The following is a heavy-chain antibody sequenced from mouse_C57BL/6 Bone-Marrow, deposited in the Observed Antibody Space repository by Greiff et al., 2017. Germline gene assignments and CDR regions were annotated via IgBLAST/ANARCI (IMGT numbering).Heavy chain of an antibody. CDR3: ASVYGSCPLFAY. V-gene: IGHV14-2*01. Sequence: EVQLQQSGAELVKPGASVKLSCTASGFNIKDYYMHWVKQRTEQGLEWIGRIDPEDGATKYAPKFQGKATITADTSSNTAYMQLSSLTSEDTAVYYCASVYGSCPLFAYWGQGTLVPVSA. J-gene: IGHJ3*01. CDR1: GFNIKDYY. D-gene: IGHD1-1*01. CDR2: IDPEDGAT.